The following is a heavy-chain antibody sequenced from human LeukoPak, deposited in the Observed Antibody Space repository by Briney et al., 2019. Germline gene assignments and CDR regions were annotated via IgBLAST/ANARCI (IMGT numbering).Heavy chain of an antibody. V-gene: IGHV4-61*02. D-gene: IGHD2-2*01. Sequence: SETLSLTCTVSGGSISSGSYYWSWIRQPAGKGLEWIGRIYTSGSTNYNPSLKSRVTISVDTSKNQFSLKLSSVTAADTAVYNCARAPQVPAAIGDWFDPWGQGTLVTVSS. CDR2: IYTSGST. J-gene: IGHJ5*02. CDR3: ARAPQVPAAIGDWFDP. CDR1: GGSISSGSYY.